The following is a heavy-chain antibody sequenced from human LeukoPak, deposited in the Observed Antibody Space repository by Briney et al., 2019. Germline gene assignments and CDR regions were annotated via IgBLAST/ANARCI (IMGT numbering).Heavy chain of an antibody. Sequence: SGTLSLTCAVSGGSISGSNWWSWVRQSPGKGLEWIGEIYHSGSTNYNPSLKSRITISVDKSKNLFSLKLSSVTAADTAVYYCARARYPQSYGYRYWGQGTLVTVSS. D-gene: IGHD5-18*01. CDR2: IYHSGST. CDR1: GGSISGSNW. CDR3: ARARYPQSYGYRY. V-gene: IGHV4-4*02. J-gene: IGHJ4*02.